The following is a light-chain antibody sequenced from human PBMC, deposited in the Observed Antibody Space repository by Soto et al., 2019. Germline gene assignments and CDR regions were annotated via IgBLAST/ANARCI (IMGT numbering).Light chain of an antibody. Sequence: IQMTQSPSAMSASVGDRVTITCRASQSISNYLNWYQQKPGKAPDLLIYAASNLQSGVPSRFSGSGSGTGFTLTISSLQPDDFATYYCQHYNSYSEAFGQGTKVDIK. CDR3: QHYNSYSEA. CDR1: QSISNY. CDR2: AAS. V-gene: IGKV1-5*01. J-gene: IGKJ1*01.